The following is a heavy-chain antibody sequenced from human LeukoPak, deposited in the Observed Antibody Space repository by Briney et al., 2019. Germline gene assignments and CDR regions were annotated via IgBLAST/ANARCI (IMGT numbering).Heavy chain of an antibody. J-gene: IGHJ4*02. CDR2: IYPRDGST. CDR1: GYTFIAYY. Sequence: GASVKVSCKASGYTFIAYYIHWVRQAPGQGLEWMGMIYPRDGSTSYAQKFQGRVTVTRDTSTGTVHMELSGLRSEDTAVYYCARDQEGFDYWGQGTLVTVSS. V-gene: IGHV1-46*01. CDR3: ARDQEGFDY.